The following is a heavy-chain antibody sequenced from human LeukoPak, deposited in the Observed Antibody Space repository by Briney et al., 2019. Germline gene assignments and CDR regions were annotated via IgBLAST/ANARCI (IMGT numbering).Heavy chain of an antibody. CDR3: AKRGVVIRVILVGFHKEAYYFDS. J-gene: IGHJ4*02. CDR1: GFPFSNCW. Sequence: GGSLSLSCAASGFPFSNCWMHWVRQAPGKGLVWVSRVNSDGSSKNYADSVKGRFTISRDNAKDTLYLQMNSLRAEDTAVYFCAKRGVVIRVILVGFHKEAYYFDSWGQGALVTVSS. CDR2: VNSDGSSK. V-gene: IGHV3-74*01. D-gene: IGHD3-22*01.